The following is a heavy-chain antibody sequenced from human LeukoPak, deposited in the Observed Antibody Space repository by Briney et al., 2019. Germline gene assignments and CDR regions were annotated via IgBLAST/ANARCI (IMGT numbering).Heavy chain of an antibody. Sequence: SETLSLTCTVSGGSVSSSNYYWSWIRQSPGKGLEWIGYIYYSGSTKYNPSLKSRVTISVDTSKNQFSLKLSSVTAADTAVYYCARAGGWYYFDYWGQGTLVTVSS. CDR1: GGSVSSSNYY. J-gene: IGHJ4*02. D-gene: IGHD6-19*01. V-gene: IGHV4-61*01. CDR3: ARAGGWYYFDY. CDR2: IYYSGST.